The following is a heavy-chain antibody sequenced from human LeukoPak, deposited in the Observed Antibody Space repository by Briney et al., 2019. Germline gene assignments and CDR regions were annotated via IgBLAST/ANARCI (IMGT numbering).Heavy chain of an antibody. CDR2: INHSGST. CDR3: ARDRGAYYFDY. V-gene: IGHV4-34*01. CDR1: GGSFSGYY. J-gene: IGHJ4*02. D-gene: IGHD5-24*01. Sequence: PSETLSLTCAVYGGSFSGYYWSWIRQPPGKGLEWIGEINHSGSTNYNPSLKSRVTISVDTSKNQFSLKLSSVTAADTAVYYWARDRGAYYFDYWGQGTLVTVSS.